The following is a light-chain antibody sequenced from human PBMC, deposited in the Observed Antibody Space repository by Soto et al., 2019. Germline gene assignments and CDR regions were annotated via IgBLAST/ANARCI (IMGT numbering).Light chain of an antibody. Sequence: DIQVTQSPATLSASVGDTVSITCRASQSVLTWLAWYQQKPGKAPNLLIYKASRLRDGVPSRFSGSGSGTDFTLTITSLQPDDFASYFCQHYFSYPYAFGQGTKLEF. J-gene: IGKJ2*01. CDR2: KAS. CDR1: QSVLTW. V-gene: IGKV1-5*03. CDR3: QHYFSYPYA.